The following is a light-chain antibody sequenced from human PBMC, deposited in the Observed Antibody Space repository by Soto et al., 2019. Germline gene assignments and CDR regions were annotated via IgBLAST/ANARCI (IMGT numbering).Light chain of an antibody. CDR3: QQYQTYST. CDR2: DAS. CDR1: QSIRSL. J-gene: IGKJ5*01. V-gene: IGKV1-5*01. Sequence: IHITLTPSTLAATVGDRVNITCRASQSIRSLLAWYQQKPGKAPKVLIYDASSLGSGVPSRFSGSGSGTEFTLTISSLQPDDFATYFCQQYQTYSTFGQGTRLEIK.